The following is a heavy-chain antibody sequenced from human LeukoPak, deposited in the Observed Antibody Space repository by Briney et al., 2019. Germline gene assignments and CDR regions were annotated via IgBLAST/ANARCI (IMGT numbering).Heavy chain of an antibody. J-gene: IGHJ4*02. CDR1: GFNLATYW. CDR3: ATYLKTKYYFDC. Sequence: GASLQISCYCSGFNLATYWIGRVRPMPGKGLEWMGIIYPGDSDTRYSPSFQGQLTISADKSISTAYLQWSSLKASDTGMYYCATYLKTKYYFDCWGEGTLVAVSA. CDR2: IYPGDSDT. V-gene: IGHV5-51*01. D-gene: IGHD1-1*01.